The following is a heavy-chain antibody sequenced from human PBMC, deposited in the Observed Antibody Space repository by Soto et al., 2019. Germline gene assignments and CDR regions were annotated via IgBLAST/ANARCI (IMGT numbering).Heavy chain of an antibody. J-gene: IGHJ6*02. CDR3: ARQTEDQYYYYYYGMDV. CDR2: IYPGDSDT. Sequence: GESLKISCKGSGYSFTSYWIGWVRQMPGKGLEWMGIIYPGDSDTRYSPSFQGQVTISADKSISTAYLQWSSLKASDTAMYYCARQTEDQYYYYYYGMDVWGQGTTVTVSS. CDR1: GYSFTSYW. V-gene: IGHV5-51*01.